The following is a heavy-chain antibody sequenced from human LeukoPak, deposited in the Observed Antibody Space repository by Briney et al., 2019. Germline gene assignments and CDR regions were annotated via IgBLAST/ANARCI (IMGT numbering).Heavy chain of an antibody. J-gene: IGHJ4*02. CDR1: GFTFSSYA. V-gene: IGHV3-64D*06. Sequence: GGSLRLSCSASGFTFSSYAMHWVRQAPGKGLEYVSAISTHGDSTYYADSVKGRFTISRDNSKNTLYLQMSSLRVEDMAVYYCVKESTTSWLFDYWGQGTLDIVSS. CDR3: VKESTTSWLFDY. CDR2: ISTHGDST. D-gene: IGHD2-2*01.